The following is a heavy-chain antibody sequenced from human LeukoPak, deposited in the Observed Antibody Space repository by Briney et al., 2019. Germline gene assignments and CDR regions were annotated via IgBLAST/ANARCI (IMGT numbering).Heavy chain of an antibody. V-gene: IGHV3-33*01. J-gene: IGHJ4*02. CDR1: GFTFSNYG. CDR2: IWYDGSNK. CDR3: ARDRGTGSSAGYYFDY. Sequence: YPGGSLRLSCAASGFTFSNYGMHWVRQAPGKGLEWVAIIWYDGSNKYYADSVKGRFTISRDNSKNTLYLQMNSLRAEDTAVYYCARDRGTGSSAGYYFDYWGQGTLVTVPS. D-gene: IGHD6-6*01.